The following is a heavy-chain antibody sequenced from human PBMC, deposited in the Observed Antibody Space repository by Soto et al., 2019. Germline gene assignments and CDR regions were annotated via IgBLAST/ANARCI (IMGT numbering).Heavy chain of an antibody. J-gene: IGHJ4*02. CDR1: GGSISSGGYY. CDR3: ARDGNGGIAAAGTQLDY. CDR2: IYYSGST. Sequence: KSSETLSLTCTVSGGSISSGGYYWSWIRQHPGKGLEWIGYIYYSGSTYYNPSLKSRVTISVDTSKNQFSLKLSSVTAADTAVYYCARDGNGGIAAAGTQLDYWGQGTLVTVSS. V-gene: IGHV4-31*03. D-gene: IGHD6-13*01.